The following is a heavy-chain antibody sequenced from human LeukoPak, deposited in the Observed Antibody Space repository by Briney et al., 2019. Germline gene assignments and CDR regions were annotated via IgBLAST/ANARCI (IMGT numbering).Heavy chain of an antibody. V-gene: IGHV3-23*01. D-gene: IGHD3-22*01. J-gene: IGHJ4*02. CDR3: AKDQNYESSGYYGGFDY. Sequence: GGSLRLSCAASGFSFSSHVMHWVRQAPGKGLEWVSGISGGGGDTYYADSVKGRFTISRDNSKNTLNLRMDSLRAEDTALYYCAKDQNYESSGYYGGFDYWGQGTLVTVSS. CDR1: GFSFSSHV. CDR2: ISGGGGDT.